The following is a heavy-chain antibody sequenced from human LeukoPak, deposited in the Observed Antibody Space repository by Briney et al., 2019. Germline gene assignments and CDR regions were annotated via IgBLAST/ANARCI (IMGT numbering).Heavy chain of an antibody. V-gene: IGHV3-48*02. J-gene: IGHJ4*02. CDR3: ARESPLYCGGDCVIY. Sequence: PGGTLRLSCAASGFTFSRYMMNWVRQAPGKGLEWVSYITGSSSTIYYADSVKGRFIISRDNAKNSLYLEMNSLRDEDTAVYYCARESPLYCGGDCVIYWGQGTLVTVSS. CDR1: GFTFSRYM. CDR2: ITGSSSTI. D-gene: IGHD2-21*02.